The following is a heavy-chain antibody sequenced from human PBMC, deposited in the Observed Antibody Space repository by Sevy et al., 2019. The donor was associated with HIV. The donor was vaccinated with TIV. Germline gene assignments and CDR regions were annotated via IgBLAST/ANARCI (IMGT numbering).Heavy chain of an antibody. CDR3: ARDHGAAFGGVIVPDY. D-gene: IGHD3-16*02. CDR2: ISYDGSNK. J-gene: IGHJ4*02. V-gene: IGHV3-30-3*01. Sequence: GGSLRLSCAASGFTFSSYAMHWVRQAPGKGLEWVAVISYDGSNKYYADSVKGRFTISRDNSKNTLYLQMNSLRAEDXAVDYCARDHGAAFGGVIVPDYWGQGTLVTVSS. CDR1: GFTFSSYA.